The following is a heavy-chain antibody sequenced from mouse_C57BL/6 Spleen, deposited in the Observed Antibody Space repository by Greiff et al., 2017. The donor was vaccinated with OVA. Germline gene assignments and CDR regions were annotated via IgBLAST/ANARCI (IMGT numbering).Heavy chain of an antibody. V-gene: IGHV1-26*01. Sequence: VQLQQSGPELVKPGASVKISCKASGYTFTDYYMNWVKQSHGKSLEWIGDINPNNGGTSYNQKFKGKATLTVDKSSSTAYMELRSLTSEDSAVYYCARDQGLFDYWGQGTTLTVSS. CDR1: GYTFTDYY. CDR2: INPNNGGT. D-gene: IGHD3-3*01. J-gene: IGHJ2*01. CDR3: ARDQGLFDY.